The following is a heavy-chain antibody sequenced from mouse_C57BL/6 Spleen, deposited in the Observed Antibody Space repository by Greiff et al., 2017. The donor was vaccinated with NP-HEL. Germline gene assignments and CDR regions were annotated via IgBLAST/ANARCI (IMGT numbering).Heavy chain of an antibody. D-gene: IGHD4-1*01. Sequence: EVKLVESGGGLVKPGGSLKLSCAASGFTFSSYAMSWVRQTPEKRLEWVATISDGGSYTYYPDNVKGRFTISRDNAKNNLYLQMSHLKSEDTAMYYCARDGGTGPFAYWGQGTLVTVSA. J-gene: IGHJ3*01. CDR3: ARDGGTGPFAY. CDR2: ISDGGSYT. V-gene: IGHV5-4*01. CDR1: GFTFSSYA.